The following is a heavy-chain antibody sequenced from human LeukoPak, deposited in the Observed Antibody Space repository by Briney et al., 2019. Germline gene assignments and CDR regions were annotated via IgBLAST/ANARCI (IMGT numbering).Heavy chain of an antibody. V-gene: IGHV1-18*01. J-gene: IGHJ4*02. CDR1: GYTFTSYG. Sequence: ASVKVSCKASGYTFTSYGISWVRQAPGQGLEWMGWISAYNGNTNYAQKLQGRVTMTTDTSTSTAYMELRSLRSDDTAVYYCASTQFVYCSSTSCPFGYWGQGTLVTVSS. CDR2: ISAYNGNT. CDR3: ASTQFVYCSSTSCPFGY. D-gene: IGHD2-2*01.